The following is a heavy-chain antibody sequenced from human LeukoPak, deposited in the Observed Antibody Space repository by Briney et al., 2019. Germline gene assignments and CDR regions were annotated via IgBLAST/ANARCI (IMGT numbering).Heavy chain of an antibody. CDR1: GFTFSSYA. CDR2: ISYDGSNK. V-gene: IGHV3-30-3*01. CDR3: ARDAAAGAFDY. D-gene: IGHD6-13*01. J-gene: IGHJ4*02. Sequence: GGSLRLSCAASGFTFSSYAMHWVRQAPGKGLEWVAVISYDGSNKYYADSVKGRFTISRDNSKNTLYLQMNSLRAEDTAVYYCARDAAAGAFDYWGQGTLVTVSS.